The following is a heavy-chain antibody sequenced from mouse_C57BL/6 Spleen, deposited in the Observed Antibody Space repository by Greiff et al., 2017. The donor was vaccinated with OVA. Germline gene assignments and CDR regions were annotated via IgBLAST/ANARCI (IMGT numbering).Heavy chain of an antibody. CDR3: ARYYSNYAMDY. D-gene: IGHD2-5*01. J-gene: IGHJ4*01. Sequence: EVQVVESGGDLVKPGGSLKLSCAASGFTFSSYGMSWVRQTPDKRLEWVATISSGGSYTYYPDSVKGRFTISRDNAKNTLYLQMSSLKSEDTAMYYCARYYSNYAMDYWGQGTSVTVSS. CDR1: GFTFSSYG. CDR2: ISSGGSYT. V-gene: IGHV5-6*01.